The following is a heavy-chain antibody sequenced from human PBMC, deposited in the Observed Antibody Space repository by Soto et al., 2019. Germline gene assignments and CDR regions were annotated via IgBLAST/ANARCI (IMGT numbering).Heavy chain of an antibody. CDR3: AKDRKAGGSGRYYFDY. D-gene: IGHD3-10*01. Sequence: EVQLLESGGGLVQPGGSLRLSCAASGFTFSSYAMSWVRQAPGKGPEWVSAISGSGGSTYYADSVKGRFTISRDNSKNTLYLQMNSLRAEDTAVYYCAKDRKAGGSGRYYFDYWGQGTLVTVSS. J-gene: IGHJ4*02. CDR1: GFTFSSYA. V-gene: IGHV3-23*01. CDR2: ISGSGGST.